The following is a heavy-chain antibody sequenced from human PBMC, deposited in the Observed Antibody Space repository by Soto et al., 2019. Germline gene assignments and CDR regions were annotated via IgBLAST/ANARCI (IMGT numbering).Heavy chain of an antibody. J-gene: IGHJ2*01. CDR2: IYHTGKS. CDR3: ARHVGNWLWYFDL. D-gene: IGHD1-20*01. CDR1: GGSIRINNYH. V-gene: IGHV4-39*01. Sequence: PSETLSVTCTVDGGSIRINNYHWAWIRQPPGKGLEWIGSIYHTGKSDYSPTLKSRVAMSVDTSRNQFSLRLSSVTAADTAVYYCARHVGNWLWYFDLWGRGTLVTVSS.